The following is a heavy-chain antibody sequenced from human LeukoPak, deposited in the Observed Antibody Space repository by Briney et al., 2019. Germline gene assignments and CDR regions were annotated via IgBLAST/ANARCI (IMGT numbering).Heavy chain of an antibody. D-gene: IGHD4-17*01. Sequence: GASVKVSCKASGYTFTEYYLNWMRQAPGQGLEWMGWISPYSGATHYAQIFQGRVTMTRDTSISTAYMEVSSLRSDDSAVYFCARTLNTATWAYWGQGTLVTVSS. CDR3: ARTLNTATWAY. CDR2: ISPYSGAT. V-gene: IGHV1-2*02. CDR1: GYTFTEYY. J-gene: IGHJ4*02.